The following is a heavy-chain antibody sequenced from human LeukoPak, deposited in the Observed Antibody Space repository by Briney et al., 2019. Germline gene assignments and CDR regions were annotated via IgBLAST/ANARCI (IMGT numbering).Heavy chain of an antibody. D-gene: IGHD6-19*01. CDR3: AKDIRSYSSGWFDY. CDR2: ISWSSGSI. CDR1: GFTFDDYA. J-gene: IGHJ5*01. Sequence: GGSLRLSCAASGFTFDDYAMHWVRQAPGKGLEWVSGISWSSGSIGYADSVKGRFTISRDNAKNSLYLQMNSLRAEDTALYYCAKDIRSYSSGWFDYWGQGTLVTVSS. V-gene: IGHV3-9*01.